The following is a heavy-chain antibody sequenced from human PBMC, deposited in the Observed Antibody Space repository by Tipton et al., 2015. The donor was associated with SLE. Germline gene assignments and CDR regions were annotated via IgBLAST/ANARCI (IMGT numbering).Heavy chain of an antibody. CDR1: GFTLSSYA. V-gene: IGHV3-21*01. CDR3: ARSSEWEPYYFDY. J-gene: IGHJ4*02. CDR2: ISSSSSYI. D-gene: IGHD1-26*01. Sequence: SLRLSCAASGFTLSSYAMSWVRQAPGKGLEWVSSISSSSSYIYYADSVKGRFTISRDNAKNSLYLQMNSLRAEDTAVYYCARSSEWEPYYFDYWGQGTLVTVSS.